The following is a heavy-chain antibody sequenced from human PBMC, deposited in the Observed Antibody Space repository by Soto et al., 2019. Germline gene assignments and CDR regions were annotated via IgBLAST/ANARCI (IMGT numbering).Heavy chain of an antibody. CDR1: GFNVNSDY. CDR2: IYSGETT. V-gene: IGHV3-53*01. Sequence: GSLRRSCAASGFNVNSDYMNWVRQTPGKGLEWVASIYSGETTYYADSVRGRFTISSDKSKNTLYFQLSSLRIEDTAVYYCTRDGRGLGRLSLFEYWGQGVLVTVSS. J-gene: IGHJ4*02. CDR3: TRDGRGLGRLSLFEY. D-gene: IGHD2-21*02.